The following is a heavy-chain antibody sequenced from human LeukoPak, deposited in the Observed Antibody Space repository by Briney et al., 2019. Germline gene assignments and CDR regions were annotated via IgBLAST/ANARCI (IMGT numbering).Heavy chain of an antibody. CDR3: ASRESSMSRSH. D-gene: IGHD2/OR15-2a*01. J-gene: IGHJ4*01. Sequence: GGSLRLSCAASGFSISDYWMNWVRLVPGKGLEWVANINEDGTVQDYVASVRGRFTISRNNAKNSLYLQMNSLGAEDTAVYYCASRESSMSRSHWGHGTLVTVSS. CDR2: INEDGTVQ. V-gene: IGHV3-7*01. CDR1: GFSISDYW.